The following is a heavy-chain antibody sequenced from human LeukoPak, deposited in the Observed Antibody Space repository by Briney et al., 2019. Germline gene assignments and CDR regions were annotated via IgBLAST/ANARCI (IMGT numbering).Heavy chain of an antibody. CDR1: GGSISSYN. Sequence: SETLSLTCTVCGGSISSYNWSSIRQPPGKRLEWIGYIYYSGSTNYNPYLKSRVTISVDTSKNQFSLKLSSVTAADTAVYYCARVCSSTSCYYAFDIWGQGTMVTVSS. D-gene: IGHD2-2*01. J-gene: IGHJ3*02. CDR2: IYYSGST. CDR3: ARVCSSTSCYYAFDI. V-gene: IGHV4-59*01.